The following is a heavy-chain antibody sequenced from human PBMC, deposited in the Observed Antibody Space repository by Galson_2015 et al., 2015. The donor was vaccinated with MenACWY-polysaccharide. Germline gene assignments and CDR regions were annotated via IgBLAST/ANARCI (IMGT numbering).Heavy chain of an antibody. CDR2: ISGSASGGTT. J-gene: IGHJ4*02. D-gene: IGHD2-15*01. CDR1: GGNFNSYA. Sequence: SLRLSCAASGGNFNSYAMAWARQAPGKGLEWVSAISGSASGGTTYYAASVKGRFTISKDNSKNTLYLQMNSLRVEDTAVYYCAREDFCSGGTCYFYDYWGQGTLVTVSS. CDR3: AREDFCSGGTCYFYDY. V-gene: IGHV3-23*01.